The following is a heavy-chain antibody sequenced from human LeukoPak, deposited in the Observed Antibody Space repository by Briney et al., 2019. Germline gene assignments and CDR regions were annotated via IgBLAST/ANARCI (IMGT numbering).Heavy chain of an antibody. Sequence: ASVKVSCKASGYTFTSYYMHWVRQAPGQGLEWMGIINPSGGSTSYAQKFQGRVTMTRDTSTSTVYMELSSLRSEDTAVYYCARDVPCSGGSCYSYNWFDPWGQGTLVTVPS. V-gene: IGHV1-46*01. CDR3: ARDVPCSGGSCYSYNWFDP. D-gene: IGHD2-15*01. CDR1: GYTFTSYY. CDR2: INPSGGST. J-gene: IGHJ5*02.